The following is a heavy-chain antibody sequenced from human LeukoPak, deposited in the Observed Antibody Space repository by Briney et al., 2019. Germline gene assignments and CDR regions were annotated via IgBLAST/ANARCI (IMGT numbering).Heavy chain of an antibody. Sequence: ASVKVSCKASGSTVTGYHMHWVRQAPGHGLEWMGWINPNSCDTNYAQKFQGRVTMTKDTSISTAYMELSRLGSDDTAIYYCARVRGNSGSYSGEEYFDYWGQGTLVTVSS. CDR2: INPNSCDT. D-gene: IGHD1-26*01. CDR1: GSTVTGYH. CDR3: ARVRGNSGSYSGEEYFDY. J-gene: IGHJ4*02. V-gene: IGHV1-2*02.